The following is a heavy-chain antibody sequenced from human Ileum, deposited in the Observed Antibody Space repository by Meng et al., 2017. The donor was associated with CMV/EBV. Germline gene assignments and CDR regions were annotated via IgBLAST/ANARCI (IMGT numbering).Heavy chain of an antibody. V-gene: IGHV3-15*01. Sequence: VQVVETGGGLVKPGGSLRLSCAGCGFTLRNDWMSWVRQVPGKGLEWVGRVKSGGTIDYAAPVKGRFTISRDDAKNTMFLQINSLKTEDTARYYCLYSGNEWCYGYWGQGTLVTVSS. D-gene: IGHD5-12*01. CDR2: VKSGGTI. CDR1: GFTLRNDW. J-gene: IGHJ4*02. CDR3: LYSGNEWCYGY.